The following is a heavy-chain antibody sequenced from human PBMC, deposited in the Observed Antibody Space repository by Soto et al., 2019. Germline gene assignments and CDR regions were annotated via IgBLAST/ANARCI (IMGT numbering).Heavy chain of an antibody. D-gene: IGHD1-1*01. J-gene: IGHJ4*02. V-gene: IGHV3-74*01. CDR3: ARGIGYSAQDY. CDR2: ISGDVSST. Sequence: LRLSCAASGFTFSDYWMHWVRQVPGKGLVWVSRISGDVSSTSYADSVKGRFTISRDNAKNTLYVQMNSLRVEDTAVYYCARGIGYSAQDYWGQGTPVTVSS. CDR1: GFTFSDYW.